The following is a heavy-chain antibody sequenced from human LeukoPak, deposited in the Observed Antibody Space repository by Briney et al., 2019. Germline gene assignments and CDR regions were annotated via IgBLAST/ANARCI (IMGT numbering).Heavy chain of an antibody. CDR2: INPNSGNT. D-gene: IGHD3-10*01. J-gene: IGHJ6*03. V-gene: IGHV1-8*02. CDR3: ARVHRGSGSLSYYYYMDV. Sequence: ASVKVSCKASGYTFTGYYMHWVRQAPGQGLEWMGWINPNSGNTGYAQKFQGRVTMTRNTSISTAYMELSSLRSEDTAVYYCARVHRGSGSLSYYYYMDVWGKGTTVTISS. CDR1: GYTFTGYY.